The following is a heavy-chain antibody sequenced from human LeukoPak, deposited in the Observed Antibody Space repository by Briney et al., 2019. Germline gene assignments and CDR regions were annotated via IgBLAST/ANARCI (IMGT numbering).Heavy chain of an antibody. V-gene: IGHV3-30-3*01. CDR1: GFTFSSYA. Sequence: GGSLRLSCAASGFTFSSYAMHWVRQAPGKGLEWVAVISYDGSNKYYADSVKGRFTISRDNSKNTLYLQMNSLRAEDTAVYYCARDGWLLFSYGMDVWGQGTTVTVSS. J-gene: IGHJ6*02. D-gene: IGHD5-18*01. CDR2: ISYDGSNK. CDR3: ARDGWLLFSYGMDV.